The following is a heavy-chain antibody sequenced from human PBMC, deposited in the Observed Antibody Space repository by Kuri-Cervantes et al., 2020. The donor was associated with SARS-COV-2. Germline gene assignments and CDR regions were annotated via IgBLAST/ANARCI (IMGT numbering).Heavy chain of an antibody. CDR1: GFAFSSHA. J-gene: IGHJ5*02. D-gene: IGHD3-16*01. V-gene: IGHV3-23*01. Sequence: GGSLRLSCAASGFAFSSHAVSWVRQTPEKGLEWVSAIRSGGASTSYADSVMGRFSISRDDSKNTLYLQMNGLRVEDTAVYFCARDRGAFGGWFDPWGQGTLVTVSS. CDR2: IRSGGAST. CDR3: ARDRGAFGGWFDP.